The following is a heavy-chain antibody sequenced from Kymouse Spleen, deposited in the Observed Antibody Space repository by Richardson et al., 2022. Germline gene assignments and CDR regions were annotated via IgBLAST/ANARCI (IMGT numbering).Heavy chain of an antibody. CDR2: ISYDGSNK. CDR3: AKGPRAAPFDY. D-gene: IGHD2-15*01,IGHD2-2*02. J-gene: IGHJ4*02. Sequence: QVQLVESGGGVVQPGRSLRLSCAASGFTFSSYGMHWVRQAPGKGLEWVAVISYDGSNKYYADSVKGRFTISRDNSKNTLYLQMNSLRAEDTAVYYCAKGPRAAPFDYWGQGTLVTVSS. V-gene: IGHV3-30*18. CDR1: GFTFSSYG.